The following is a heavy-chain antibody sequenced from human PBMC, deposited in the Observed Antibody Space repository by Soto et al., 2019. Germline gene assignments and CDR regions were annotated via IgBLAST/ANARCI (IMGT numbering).Heavy chain of an antibody. CDR2: ISGSGGST. D-gene: IGHD2-2*01. J-gene: IGHJ4*02. CDR1: GFTFSSYA. V-gene: IGHV3-23*01. CDR3: ATAFVVVPATSFAY. Sequence: VQLLESGGGLVQPGGSLRLSCAASGFTFSSYAMSWVRHAPGKGLEWVASISGSGGSTYHADSLKGRFTISRDNSKDTLYLQMSSLRAEDTAIYFCATAFVVVPATSFAYWGQGTLVTVSS.